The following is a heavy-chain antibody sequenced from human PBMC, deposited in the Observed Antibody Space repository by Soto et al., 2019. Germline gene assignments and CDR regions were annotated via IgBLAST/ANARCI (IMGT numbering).Heavy chain of an antibody. J-gene: IGHJ5*02. D-gene: IGHD2-21*01. V-gene: IGHV3-23*01. CDR1: GFSFSSFA. CDR2: IRGTAT. CDR3: AECAVLMTTSGGWCNRLDP. Sequence: EVQLLESGGTLVQPGESLRLSCEVSGFSFSSFAMNWVRQAPGEGLEWVSSIRGTATSYADSVKGRFTISRDNSNNTVYLQMNTLRGADTAVYYCAECAVLMTTSGGWCNRLDPCGECTVVIVSS.